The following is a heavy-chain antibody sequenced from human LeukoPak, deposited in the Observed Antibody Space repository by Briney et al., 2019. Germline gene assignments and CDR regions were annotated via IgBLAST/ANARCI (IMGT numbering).Heavy chain of an antibody. CDR1: GYTFTSYG. CDR3: ARDTLIAGPVTGSPGGFDI. J-gene: IGHJ3*02. V-gene: IGHV1-2*02. Sequence: ASVKVSCKASGYTFTSYGISWVRQAPGQGLEWMGWINPNSGGTNYAQKFQGRVIMTRDTSISTAYMELSRLRSDDTAVYYCARDTLIAGPVTGSPGGFDIWGQGTVVTVSS. CDR2: INPNSGGT. D-gene: IGHD6-19*01.